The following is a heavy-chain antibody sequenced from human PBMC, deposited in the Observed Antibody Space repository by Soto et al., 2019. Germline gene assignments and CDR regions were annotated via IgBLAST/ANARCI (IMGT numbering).Heavy chain of an antibody. Sequence: PGESLKISCKGSGYSFTSYWISWVRQMPGKGLEWRGRIDPSDSYTNYSPSFQGHVTISADKSISTAYLQWSSLKASDTAMYYCARAGYSSSSLYYYYGMDVWGQGTTVTVSS. CDR1: GYSFTSYW. D-gene: IGHD6-13*01. CDR3: ARAGYSSSSLYYYYGMDV. CDR2: IDPSDSYT. V-gene: IGHV5-10-1*01. J-gene: IGHJ6*02.